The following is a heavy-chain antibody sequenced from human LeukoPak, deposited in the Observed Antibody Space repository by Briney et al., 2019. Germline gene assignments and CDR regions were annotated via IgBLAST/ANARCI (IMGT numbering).Heavy chain of an antibody. CDR2: ISTSSSTI. V-gene: IGHV3-48*03. CDR3: AKGYGDYDY. J-gene: IGHJ4*02. D-gene: IGHD4-17*01. Sequence: PGGSLRLSCAGSVFTFISYEMNWVRQAPGKGLEWVSYISTSSSTIYYADSVKGRFTISIDNARNSLYLQMNSLRAEDTAVYYCAKGYGDYDYWGQGTLVTVSS. CDR1: VFTFISYE.